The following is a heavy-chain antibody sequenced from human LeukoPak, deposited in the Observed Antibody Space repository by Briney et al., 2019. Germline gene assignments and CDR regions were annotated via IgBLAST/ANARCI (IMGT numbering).Heavy chain of an antibody. D-gene: IGHD3-10*01. J-gene: IGHJ4*02. CDR2: ISSGSSTT. CDR1: GFTFSSYS. CDR3: ARHEVRGSNVDC. V-gene: IGHV3-48*04. Sequence: PGGSLRLSCAASGFTFSSYSMNWVRQAPGKGLAWVSYISSGSSTTYYTDSVKGRFTISRDNAKNSLYLQMSSLTAEDTAVYFCARHEVRGSNVDCWGQGTLVTVSS.